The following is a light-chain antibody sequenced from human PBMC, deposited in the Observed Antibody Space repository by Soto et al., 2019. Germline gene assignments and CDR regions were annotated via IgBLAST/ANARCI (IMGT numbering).Light chain of an antibody. V-gene: IGKV3-20*01. Sequence: EIVLTLSPGTLSLSTGERATLSCRASQSVSSTYLAWYQQKPGQAPRLLIYGASSRATGIPDRFSGSGSGTDFTLTISRLEPEDFAVYYCQQYGSSPEWTFGQGTKVDIK. J-gene: IGKJ1*01. CDR1: QSVSSTY. CDR3: QQYGSSPEWT. CDR2: GAS.